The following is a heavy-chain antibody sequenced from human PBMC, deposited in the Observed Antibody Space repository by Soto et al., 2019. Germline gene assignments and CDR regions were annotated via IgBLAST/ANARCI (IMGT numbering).Heavy chain of an antibody. CDR3: ARAAVKQGATLFDF. CDR2: INHHGFT. Sequence: PSETLSLTXGFSDGSFRGHYWSWIRQPPGKGLEWIAEINHHGFTDYNPSFKSRVTISRDTSTNQISLKMTSVTAADSAVYYCARAAVKQGATLFDFWGQGTLVTVSS. J-gene: IGHJ4*02. CDR1: DGSFRGHY. D-gene: IGHD1-26*01. V-gene: IGHV4-34*01.